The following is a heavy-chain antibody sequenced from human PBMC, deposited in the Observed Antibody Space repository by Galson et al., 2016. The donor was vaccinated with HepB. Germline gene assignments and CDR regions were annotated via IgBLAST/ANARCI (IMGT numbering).Heavy chain of an antibody. V-gene: IGHV3-48*01. D-gene: IGHD3-10*01. CDR2: ISGTGSRI. CDR3: ARDLTPRGFSYSF. CDR1: GFNFNDFS. J-gene: IGHJ1*01. Sequence: SLRLSCAVSGFNFNDFSMNWIRQAPEKGLEWLSYISGTGSRILYADSVKGRFTISKDKAKLSLYLQMSSLRVEDTAVYYCARDLTPRGFSYSFWGQGTLVAVSS.